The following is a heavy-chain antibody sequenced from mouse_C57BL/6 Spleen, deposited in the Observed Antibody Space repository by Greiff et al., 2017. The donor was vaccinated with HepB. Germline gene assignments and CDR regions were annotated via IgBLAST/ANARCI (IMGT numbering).Heavy chain of an antibody. CDR2: IDPETGGT. J-gene: IGHJ1*03. V-gene: IGHV1-15*01. Sequence: VQLQQSGAELVRPGASVTLSCEASGYTFTDYEMHWVKQTPVHGLEWIGAIDPETGGTAYNQKFKGKAILTADKSSSTAYMELRRLTSEDSAVYYCTRGVITTVVAQGYFDVWGTGTTVTVSS. CDR3: TRGVITTVVAQGYFDV. CDR1: GYTFTDYE. D-gene: IGHD1-1*01.